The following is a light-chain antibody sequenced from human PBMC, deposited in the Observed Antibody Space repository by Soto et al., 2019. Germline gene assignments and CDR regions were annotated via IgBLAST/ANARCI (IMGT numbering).Light chain of an antibody. CDR1: QGISSY. CDR3: QQYYSYPWT. J-gene: IGKJ1*01. Sequence: AIRMTQSPSSFSASTGDRVTITCRASQGISSYLAWYQQKPGKAPKLLIYAASTLQSGVPSRFSGSGSGTGFTPTISLLQSEDFSTYYRQQYYSYPWTVGQGTKVEIK. V-gene: IGKV1-8*01. CDR2: AAS.